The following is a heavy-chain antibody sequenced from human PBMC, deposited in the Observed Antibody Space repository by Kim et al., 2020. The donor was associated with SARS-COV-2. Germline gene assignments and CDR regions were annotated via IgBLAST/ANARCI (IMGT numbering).Heavy chain of an antibody. Sequence: GGSLRLSCSASGLIFSSYAMHWVRQAPGKGLEYVSAISSNGGSTYYADSVKGRFTISRDNSKNTLYLQMSSLRAEDTAVYYCVKDYSSSWYDHYFDYWGQGTLVTVSS. CDR3: VKDYSSSWYDHYFDY. D-gene: IGHD6-13*01. V-gene: IGHV3-64D*09. J-gene: IGHJ4*02. CDR1: GLIFSSYA. CDR2: ISSNGGST.